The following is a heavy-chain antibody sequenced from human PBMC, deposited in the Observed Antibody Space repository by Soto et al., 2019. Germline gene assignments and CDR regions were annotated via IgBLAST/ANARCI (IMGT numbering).Heavy chain of an antibody. D-gene: IGHD6-19*01. CDR3: AVVAGSYWFDC. CDR1: GFTFSSYG. J-gene: IGHJ4*02. CDR2: IKNSGSTT. Sequence: GGSLRLSCSASGFTFSSYGMHWVRQAPGKGLEYVSAIKNSGSTTNYADSVKGRFTISRDNSKNMLYLQMSSLTSEDTAVYYCAVVAGSYWFDCWGQGTLVTVSS. V-gene: IGHV3-64D*06.